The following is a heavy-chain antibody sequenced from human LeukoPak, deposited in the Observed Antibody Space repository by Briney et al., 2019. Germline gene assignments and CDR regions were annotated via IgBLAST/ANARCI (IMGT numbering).Heavy chain of an antibody. D-gene: IGHD3-10*01. CDR2: LYHSGNT. CDR1: GYSISSGYY. CDR3: ARDDMVRGVINFYYGVDV. Sequence: PSETLSLTCAVSGYSISSGYYWGWIRQPPGKGLEWIGSLYHSGNTYYNPSLKSRVTISVDTSKNQFSLKLRSVTAADTAVYYCARDDMVRGVINFYYGVDVWGKGTTVTVSS. V-gene: IGHV4-38-2*02. J-gene: IGHJ6*04.